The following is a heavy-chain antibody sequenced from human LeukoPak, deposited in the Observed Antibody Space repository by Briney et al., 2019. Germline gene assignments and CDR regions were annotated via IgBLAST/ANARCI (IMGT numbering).Heavy chain of an antibody. D-gene: IGHD3-22*01. J-gene: IGHJ6*03. CDR1: GYTFTGYY. CDR2: INPNSGGT. CDR3: ARGPNYYDSSGLPPTPSWYMDV. Sequence: ASVKVSCKASGYTFTGYYMHWVRQAPGQGLEWMGWINPNSGGTNYAQKFQGRVTMTRDTSISTAYMELSRLRSDDTAVYYCARGPNYYDSSGLPPTPSWYMDVWGKGTTVTISS. V-gene: IGHV1-2*02.